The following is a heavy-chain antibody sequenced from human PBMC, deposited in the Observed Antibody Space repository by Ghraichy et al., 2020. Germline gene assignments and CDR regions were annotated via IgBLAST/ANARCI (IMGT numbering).Heavy chain of an antibody. V-gene: IGHV4-39*01. D-gene: IGHD2-21*02. CDR2: IYYSGST. CDR3: ARQTDDFLPNWFDP. J-gene: IGHJ5*02. CDR1: GGSISSSTYY. Sequence: SETLSLTCTVSGGSISSSTYYWGWIRQPPGKGLEWIGSIYYSGSTYYNPSLKSRVTISVDTSKNQFSLKLSSVTASDTAVYYCARQTDDFLPNWFDPWGQGTLVTVSS.